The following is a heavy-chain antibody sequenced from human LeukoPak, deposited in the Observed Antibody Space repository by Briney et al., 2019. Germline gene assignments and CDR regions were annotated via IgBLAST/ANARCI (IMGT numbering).Heavy chain of an antibody. CDR3: AKAAVAGVLQNWFDP. D-gene: IGHD6-19*01. J-gene: IGHJ5*02. CDR1: GFTFSSYG. V-gene: IGHV3-30*18. CDR2: ISYDGSNK. Sequence: GGSLRLSCEASGFTFSSYGMHWVRQAPGKGLEWVAVISYDGSNKYYADSVKGRFTISRDNSKNTLYLQMNSLRAEDTAVYYCAKAAVAGVLQNWFDPWGQGTLVTVSS.